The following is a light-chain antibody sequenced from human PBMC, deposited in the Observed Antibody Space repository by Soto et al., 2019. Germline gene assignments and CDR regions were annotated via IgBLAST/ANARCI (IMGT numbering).Light chain of an antibody. CDR2: KAS. V-gene: IGKV1-5*03. Sequence: IEITLYPASLSASVGDRLTITCRASQSINNWLAWYQKKPGRAPKLLIYKASVLETVAPSRFSGTGSGTEFTLTITCLQPDDFATYYCQQYSSYAPISFGEGTRLEIK. CDR3: QQYSSYAPIS. CDR1: QSINNW. J-gene: IGKJ5*01.